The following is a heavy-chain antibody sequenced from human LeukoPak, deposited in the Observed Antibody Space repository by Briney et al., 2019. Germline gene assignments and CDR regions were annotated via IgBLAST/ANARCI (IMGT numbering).Heavy chain of an antibody. D-gene: IGHD1/OR15-1a*01. Sequence: GGSLRLSCAASGFTVSSKYMSWVRQAPGKGLEWVSVIYSGGSTYYADSVKGRFTISRDKSKNTLYLQMNSLRAEDTAVYYCARDGLNNLASDYWGQGTLVTVSS. J-gene: IGHJ4*02. CDR1: GFTVSSKY. V-gene: IGHV3-66*01. CDR2: IYSGGST. CDR3: ARDGLNNLASDY.